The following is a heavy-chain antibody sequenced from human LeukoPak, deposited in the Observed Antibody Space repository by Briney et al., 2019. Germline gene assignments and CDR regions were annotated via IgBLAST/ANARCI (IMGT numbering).Heavy chain of an antibody. J-gene: IGHJ6*02. CDR1: GGSISSYY. V-gene: IGHV4-4*07. Sequence: SETLSLTCTVSGGSISSYYWSWIRQPAGKGLEWIGRIYTSGSTNYNPSLKSRVTMSVDTSKNQFSLKLSSVTAADTAVYYCARAGADCGGDCYYYYYYGMDVWGQGTTVTVSS. CDR3: ARAGADCGGDCYYYYYYGMDV. D-gene: IGHD2-21*02. CDR2: IYTSGST.